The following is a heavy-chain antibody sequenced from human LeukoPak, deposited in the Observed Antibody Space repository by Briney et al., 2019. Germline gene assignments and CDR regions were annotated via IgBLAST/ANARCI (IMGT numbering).Heavy chain of an antibody. J-gene: IGHJ4*02. D-gene: IGHD6-19*01. CDR3: ARQYSSGWGGSGAYFDY. CDR1: GFTFTSYW. V-gene: IGHV5-51*01. CDR2: IYPGDSDT. Sequence: GSLRLSCAASGFTFTSYWIGWVRQMPGKGLEWMGIIYPGDSDTRYSPSFQGQVTISADKSISTAYLQWSSLKASDTAMYYCARQYSSGWGGSGAYFDYWGQGTLVTVSS.